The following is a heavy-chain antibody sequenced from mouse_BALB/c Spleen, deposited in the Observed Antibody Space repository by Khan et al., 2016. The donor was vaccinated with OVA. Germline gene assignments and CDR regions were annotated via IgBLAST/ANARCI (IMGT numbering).Heavy chain of an antibody. Sequence: EVQLVESGPDLVKPSQSLSLTCTVTGYSFTSGYSWHWIRQFPGNKLQWMGYIHYSGSTNFTPSLKSRLSINRDTSKNQFFMQLNSVTTEDTATYYCARDYYGNWYFDVWGAGTTVTFSS. CDR1: GYSFTSGYS. J-gene: IGHJ1*01. CDR3: ARDYYGNWYFDV. D-gene: IGHD1-2*01. V-gene: IGHV3-1*02. CDR2: IHYSGST.